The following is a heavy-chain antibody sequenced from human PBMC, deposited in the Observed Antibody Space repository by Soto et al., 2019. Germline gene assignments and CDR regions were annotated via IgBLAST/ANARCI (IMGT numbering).Heavy chain of an antibody. CDR2: ISYDGSIT. Sequence: PGGSLRLSCEGSGFPFSSYAIHWFRQTPGKGLEWVAVISYDGSITYYSDSVKGRFTISRDTPTNTVYLQLNGLRGDDTAVYYCARPPHDLWSGYSNYFDYWGQGTLVTVSS. J-gene: IGHJ4*02. CDR3: ARPPHDLWSGYSNYFDY. CDR1: GFPFSSYA. V-gene: IGHV3-30-3*01. D-gene: IGHD3-3*01.